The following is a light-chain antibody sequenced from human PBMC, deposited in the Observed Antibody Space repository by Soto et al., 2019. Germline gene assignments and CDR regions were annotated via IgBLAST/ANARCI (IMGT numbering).Light chain of an antibody. CDR2: GAS. CDR1: RSVSSSY. J-gene: IGKJ2*01. V-gene: IGKV3-20*01. Sequence: IVLTQSPDTLSLSPGERATLYCRASRSVSSSYLAWYQHKAGQAPRLLISGASNRATDIPDRFSGSESGTDFTLTISRLEPEDFAVYYCQHYNNWPFTFGQGTKLEIK. CDR3: QHYNNWPFT.